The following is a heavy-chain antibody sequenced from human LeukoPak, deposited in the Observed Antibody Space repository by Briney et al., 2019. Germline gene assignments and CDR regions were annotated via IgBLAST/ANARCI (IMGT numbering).Heavy chain of an antibody. D-gene: IGHD2-2*01. Sequence: PSETLSLTCTVSGGSISSSSYYWGWIRQPPGKGLEWIGSIYYSGSTYYNPSLKSRVTISVDTSKNQFSLKLSSVTAADTAVYYCARGDPVVPAAIYFDYWGQGTLVTVSS. CDR3: ARGDPVVPAAIYFDY. J-gene: IGHJ4*02. CDR2: IYYSGST. CDR1: GGSISSSSYY. V-gene: IGHV4-39*01.